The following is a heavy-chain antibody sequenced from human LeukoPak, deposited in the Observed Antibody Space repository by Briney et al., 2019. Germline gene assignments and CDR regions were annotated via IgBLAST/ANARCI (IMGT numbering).Heavy chain of an antibody. V-gene: IGHV3-9*01. D-gene: IGHD1-1*01. CDR1: GFTFDDYA. J-gene: IGHJ4*02. Sequence: GRSLRLSCAASGFTFDDYAMHWVRQAPGKGLEWVSGISWDSGSIGYAASVKGRFTISRDNARNSLYLQMDSLRAEDTAFYYCAKDIETWQQLVRNYFDYWGQGTLVTVSS. CDR2: ISWDSGSI. CDR3: AKDIETWQQLVRNYFDY.